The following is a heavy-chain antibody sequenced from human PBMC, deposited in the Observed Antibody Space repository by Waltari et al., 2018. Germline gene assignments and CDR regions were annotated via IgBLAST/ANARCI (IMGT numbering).Heavy chain of an antibody. CDR2: ITASGGAI. CDR3: ARGTPGFFDI. V-gene: IGHV3-48*04. Sequence: EVQLVESGGGLVQPGGSLRLSCAASGFTFSSYSMNWVRQAPGKGLGLISYITASGGAIYYADSVKGRFSISRDGAKKSLYLQMNSLRAEDTAVYYCARGTPGFFDIWGQGTMVTVSS. J-gene: IGHJ3*02. D-gene: IGHD3-10*01. CDR1: GFTFSSYS.